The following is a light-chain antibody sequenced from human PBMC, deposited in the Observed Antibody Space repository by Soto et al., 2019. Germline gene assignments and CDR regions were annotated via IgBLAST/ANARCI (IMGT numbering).Light chain of an antibody. Sequence: PRSHPPATQPAPAGARVTLTCRASQSISNWLAWYQQKPGTATKVLIYHASNLQSGVPSRFSGSGYGTELNLTISSLKPDDLATDYRQQYNSYSVGQGTKVDIK. J-gene: IGKJ1*01. CDR2: HAS. V-gene: IGKV1-5*01. CDR3: QQYNSYS. CDR1: QSISNW.